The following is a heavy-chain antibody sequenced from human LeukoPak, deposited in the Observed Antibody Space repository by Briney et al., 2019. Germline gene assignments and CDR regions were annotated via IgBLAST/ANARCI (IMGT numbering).Heavy chain of an antibody. Sequence: SETLSLTCTVSGGSISSSSYYWGWIRQPPGKGLEWIGSIHYSGSTYYNPSLKSRVTISVDTSKNQFSLKLSSVTAADTAVYYCASVRGVYYYYYMDVWGKGTTVTVSS. CDR1: GGSISSSSYY. V-gene: IGHV4-39*07. CDR3: ASVRGVYYYYYMDV. D-gene: IGHD3-10*02. CDR2: IHYSGST. J-gene: IGHJ6*03.